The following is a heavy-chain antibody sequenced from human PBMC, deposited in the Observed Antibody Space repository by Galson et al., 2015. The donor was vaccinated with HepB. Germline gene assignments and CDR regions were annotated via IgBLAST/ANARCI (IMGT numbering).Heavy chain of an antibody. CDR1: GGAIRSYNW. CDR3: ASRPRGAYTSTSHALDN. Sequence: LSLTCAVSGGAIRSYNWWSWVRQPPGKGLQWIGEIYHSGSTNYSPSLKSRVTISFDTSKNQFSLRLRSLTAADTAVYYCASRPRGAYTSTSHALDNWGQGVLVTVSS. D-gene: IGHD2-2*01. CDR2: IYHSGST. J-gene: IGHJ4*02. V-gene: IGHV4-4*02.